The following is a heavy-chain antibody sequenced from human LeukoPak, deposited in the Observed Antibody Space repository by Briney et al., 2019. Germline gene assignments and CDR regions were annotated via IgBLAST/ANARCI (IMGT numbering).Heavy chain of an antibody. V-gene: IGHV4-39*01. D-gene: IGHD2-2*02. CDR1: GGSISSSSYY. J-gene: IGHJ4*02. CDR2: IHYSGST. Sequence: SETLSLTCTVSGGSISSSSYYWGWIRQPPGKGLEWIGSIHYSGSTYYNPSLKSRVTISVDTSKNQFSLKLSSVTAADTAVYYCATYCSSTSCYTKDNWGQGTLVTVSS. CDR3: ATYCSSTSCYTKDN.